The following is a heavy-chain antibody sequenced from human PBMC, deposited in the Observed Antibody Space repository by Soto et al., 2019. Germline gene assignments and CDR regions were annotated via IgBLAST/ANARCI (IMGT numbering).Heavy chain of an antibody. CDR3: AKDFHIILRSGYCDY. Sequence: GGSLRLSCAASGFTFSSYGMHWVRQAPGKGLEWVAVISYDGSNKYYADSVKGRFTISRDNSKNTLYLQMNSLRAEDTAVYYCAKDFHIILRSGYCDYWGQGTLVTVSS. D-gene: IGHD3-22*01. J-gene: IGHJ4*02. CDR2: ISYDGSNK. CDR1: GFTFSSYG. V-gene: IGHV3-30*18.